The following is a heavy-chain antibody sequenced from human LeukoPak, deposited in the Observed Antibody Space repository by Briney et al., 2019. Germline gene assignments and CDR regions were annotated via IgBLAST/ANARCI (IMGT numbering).Heavy chain of an antibody. CDR3: AREADSSSWFLSPEGMDV. CDR1: GYTFTSYG. CDR2: ISAYNGNT. J-gene: IGHJ6*02. V-gene: IGHV1-18*01. Sequence: GASVKVSCKSSGYTFTSYGISWVRQAPGQGLEWVGWISAYNGNTNYAQKLQGRGTMTTDTSTSTAYMELRSLRSDATAVYYCAREADSSSWFLSPEGMDVWGQGTTVTVSS. D-gene: IGHD6-13*01.